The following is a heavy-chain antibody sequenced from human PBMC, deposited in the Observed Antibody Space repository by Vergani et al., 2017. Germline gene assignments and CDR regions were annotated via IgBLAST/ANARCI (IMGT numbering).Heavy chain of an antibody. CDR3: VRDKGDFNAFDI. D-gene: IGHD3-16*01. CDR2: ISAYNGKT. Sequence: QVRLVQSGAEVKKPGASVKVSCKTSGYTFSSYGISWVRQAPGQGLEWMGWISAYNGKTDYAQKVQGRVTMTTDTSTSTAYMELRSLGSDDTAVYYCVRDKGDFNAFDIWGQGTMVTVSS. V-gene: IGHV1-18*01. J-gene: IGHJ3*02. CDR1: GYTFSSYG.